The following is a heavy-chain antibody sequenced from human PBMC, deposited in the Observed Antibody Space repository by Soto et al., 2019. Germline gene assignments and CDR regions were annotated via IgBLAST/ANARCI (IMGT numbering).Heavy chain of an antibody. CDR1: GGSFSGYY. J-gene: IGHJ6*02. D-gene: IGHD6-13*01. CDR3: ARGPYRIAKDYCYGMDV. CDR2: INHSGST. V-gene: IGHV4-34*01. Sequence: KTSETLSLTCAVYGGSFSGYYWSWVRQPPGKGLEWIGEINHSGSTNYNPSLKSRVTISVDTSKNQFSLKLSSVTAADTAVYYCARGPYRIAKDYCYGMDVWGQRTTVTVSS.